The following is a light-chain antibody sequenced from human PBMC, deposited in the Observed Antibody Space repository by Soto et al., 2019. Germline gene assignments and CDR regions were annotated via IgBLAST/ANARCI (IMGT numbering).Light chain of an antibody. J-gene: IGLJ1*01. V-gene: IGLV2-23*02. CDR2: EVR. CDR1: SSDVGSYNL. Sequence: QSALTQPASVSGSPGQSIPMSCTGTSSDVGSYNLVSWYQQQPGKAPKVMIYEVRKRPSGVSNRFSGSKFGNTASLTISGLQADDEADYYCCSYAGSSTYVFGTGTKLTVL. CDR3: CSYAGSSTYV.